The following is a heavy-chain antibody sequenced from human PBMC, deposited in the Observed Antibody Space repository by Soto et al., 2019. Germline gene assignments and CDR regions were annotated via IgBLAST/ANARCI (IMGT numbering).Heavy chain of an antibody. D-gene: IGHD6-19*01. V-gene: IGHV4-34*01. CDR1: GGSFSGYY. CDR2: INHSGST. CDR3: ASGPPVRHARYSSGATRSNYYYYGMDV. J-gene: IGHJ6*02. Sequence: QVQLQQWGAGLLKPSETLSLTCAVYGGSFSGYYWSWIRQPPGKGLEWIGEINHSGSTSYNPSLKSRVTISVDTSKNPFSLKLSSVTAADTAVYYCASGPPVRHARYSSGATRSNYYYYGMDVWGQGTTVTVSS.